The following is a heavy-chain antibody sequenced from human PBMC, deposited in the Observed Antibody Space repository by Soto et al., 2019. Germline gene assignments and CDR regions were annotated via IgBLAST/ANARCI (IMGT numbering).Heavy chain of an antibody. CDR2: INPSGGST. CDR1: GYTFTSYY. CDR3: ARDGAASGYYYYYYYMDV. J-gene: IGHJ6*03. Sequence: GASVKVSCKASGYTFTSYYMHWVRQAPGQGLEWMGIINPSGGSTSYAQKFQGRVTMTRDTSTSTVYMELSSLRSEDTAVYYCARDGAASGYYYYYYYMDVWGKGTTVTVSS. V-gene: IGHV1-46*03. D-gene: IGHD3-3*01.